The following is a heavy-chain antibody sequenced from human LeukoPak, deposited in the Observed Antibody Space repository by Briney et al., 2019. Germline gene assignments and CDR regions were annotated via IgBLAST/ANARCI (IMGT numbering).Heavy chain of an antibody. CDR2: ISYDGSNK. Sequence: GGSLRLSCAAPGFTFSSYSMNWVRQAPGKGLEWVAVISYDGSNKYYADSVKGRFTISRDNSKNTLYLQMNSLRAEDTAVYYCARARGVRGVSNWFDPWGQGTLVTVSS. CDR1: GFTFSSYS. J-gene: IGHJ5*02. V-gene: IGHV3-30*03. CDR3: ARARGVRGVSNWFDP. D-gene: IGHD3-10*01.